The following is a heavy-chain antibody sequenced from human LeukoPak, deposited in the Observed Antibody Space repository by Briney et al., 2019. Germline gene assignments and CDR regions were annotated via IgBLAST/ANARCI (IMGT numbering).Heavy chain of an antibody. CDR3: AKEGDTSVGNYFDY. Sequence: GGSLRLSRAASGFTFSSYAMNWVRQAPGKGLEWVSAISGSVVTAYYADSVQGRFTISRDNSKNTLYLQMNSLRAEDTAVYYCAKEGDTSVGNYFDYWGQGTLVTVSS. CDR2: ISGSVVTA. V-gene: IGHV3-23*01. CDR1: GFTFSSYA. D-gene: IGHD3-22*01. J-gene: IGHJ4*02.